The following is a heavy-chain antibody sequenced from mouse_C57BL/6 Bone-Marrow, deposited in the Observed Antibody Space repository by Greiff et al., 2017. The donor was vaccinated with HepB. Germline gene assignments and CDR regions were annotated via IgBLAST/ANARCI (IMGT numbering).Heavy chain of an antibody. CDR2: FYPGSGSI. CDR1: GYTFTEYT. V-gene: IGHV1-62-2*01. Sequence: QVHVKQSGAELVKPGASVKLSCKASGYTFTEYTIHWVKQRSGQGLEWIGWFYPGSGSIKYNEKFKDKATLTADKSSSTVYMELSRLTSEDSAVYFCARHEEAAYDYFWFAYWGQGTLVTVSA. J-gene: IGHJ3*01. D-gene: IGHD2-4*01. CDR3: ARHEEAAYDYFWFAY.